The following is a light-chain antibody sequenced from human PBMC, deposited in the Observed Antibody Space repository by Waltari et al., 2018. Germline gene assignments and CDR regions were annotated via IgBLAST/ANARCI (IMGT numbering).Light chain of an antibody. CDR3: HHYNNWGT. CDR2: STS. J-gene: IGKJ1*01. V-gene: IGKV3-15*01. CDR1: QSIRNN. Sequence: EIVMTQSPATLSVSPGESATLSCRASQSIRNNLAWYQQKPGQAPRLLIHSTSIWAPGIPTRLNGSGSGTEFTLSISSLQSEDFALYYCHHYNNWGTFGQGTKVEFK.